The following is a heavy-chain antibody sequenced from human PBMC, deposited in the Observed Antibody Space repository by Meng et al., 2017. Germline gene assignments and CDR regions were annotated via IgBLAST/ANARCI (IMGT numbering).Heavy chain of an antibody. J-gene: IGHJ4*02. CDR2: INPKSGDT. CDR3: AREIAVAGNVYFDY. Sequence: QVPVVQSGAEVKKPGASVKVSCKPSGYNFPDYYIHWVRRASGQGLEWMGRINPKSGDTHYAQKFQARVTMTGDTSISTAYMELSGLRSDDTAVYYCAREIAVAGNVYFDYWGQGTLVTVSS. D-gene: IGHD6-19*01. V-gene: IGHV1-2*06. CDR1: GYNFPDYY.